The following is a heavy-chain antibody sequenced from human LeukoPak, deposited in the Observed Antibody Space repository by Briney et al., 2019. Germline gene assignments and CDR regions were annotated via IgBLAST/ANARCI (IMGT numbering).Heavy chain of an antibody. CDR2: IIPVLGIP. J-gene: IGHJ4*02. CDR3: ARGYCSSTRCYNDFDY. D-gene: IGHD2-2*02. V-gene: IGHV1-69*04. CDR1: GGTFSSYS. Sequence: GASVKVSCKASGGTFSSYSISWVRQAPGQGLEWMGRIIPVLGIPNYAQKFQGRVTITADRSTSTAYMELSSLRSEDTAVYYCARGYCSSTRCYNDFDYWGQGTLVTVSS.